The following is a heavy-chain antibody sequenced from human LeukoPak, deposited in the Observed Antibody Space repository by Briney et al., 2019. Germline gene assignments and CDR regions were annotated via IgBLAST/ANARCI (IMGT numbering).Heavy chain of an antibody. D-gene: IGHD2-15*01. CDR1: GYTFTSYY. V-gene: IGHV1-46*01. CDR2: INPSGGST. CDR3: ARAGKGVLVVVAATRRGMDV. J-gene: IGHJ6*02. Sequence: GASVKVSCKASGYTFTSYYMHWVRQAPGQGLEWMGIINPSGGSTSYAQKFQGRVTMTRDTSTSTVYMELSSLRSEDTAVYYCARAGKGVLVVVAATRRGMDVWGQGTTVTVSS.